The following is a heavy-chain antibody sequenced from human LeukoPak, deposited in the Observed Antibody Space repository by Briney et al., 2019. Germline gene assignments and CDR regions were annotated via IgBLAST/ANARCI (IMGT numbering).Heavy chain of an antibody. V-gene: IGHV4-34*01. Sequence: SETLSLTCAVYGGPYSGYYWSWIRQPPGKGLEWIGELNHSGSTHYNPSLKSRVTISVDTSKNQFSLKLSSVTAADTAVYYCARSGPRSNYGSGSYYNRYYFDYWGQGTLVTVSS. CDR2: LNHSGST. J-gene: IGHJ4*02. CDR3: ARSGPRSNYGSGSYYNRYYFDY. CDR1: GGPYSGYY. D-gene: IGHD3-10*01.